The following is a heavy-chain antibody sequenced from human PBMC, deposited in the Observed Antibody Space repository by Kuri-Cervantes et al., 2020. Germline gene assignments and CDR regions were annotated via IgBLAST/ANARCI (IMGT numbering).Heavy chain of an antibody. D-gene: IGHD6-19*01. V-gene: IGHV1-2*04. J-gene: IGHJ6*03. CDR1: GYTFTGYY. Sequence: ASVKVSCKASGYTFTGYYMHWVRQAPGQGLEWMGWINPNSGGTNYAQKFQGWVTMTRDTSISTAYMELSRLRSDDTAVYYCARESSGWYANYYYYMDVWGKGATGTVSS. CDR3: ARESSGWYANYYYYMDV. CDR2: INPNSGGT.